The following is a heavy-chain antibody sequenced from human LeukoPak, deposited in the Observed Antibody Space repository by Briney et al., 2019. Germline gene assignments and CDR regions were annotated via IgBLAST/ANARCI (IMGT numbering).Heavy chain of an antibody. CDR3: ARYGDYGDDY. Sequence: PGKSLRLSCAVSGFTFRGYAMHWVRQAPGKGLEWVSYISRSGSTTYYEDSVKGRFTISRDSATQSVFLQMNSLRADDTAVYYCARYGDYGDDYWGQGTLVTVSS. CDR2: ISRSGSTT. CDR1: GFTFRGYA. J-gene: IGHJ4*02. V-gene: IGHV3-48*01. D-gene: IGHD4-17*01.